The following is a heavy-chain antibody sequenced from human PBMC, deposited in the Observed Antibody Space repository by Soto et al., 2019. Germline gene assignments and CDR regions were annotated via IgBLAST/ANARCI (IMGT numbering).Heavy chain of an antibody. Sequence: SETLSLTCAVSGGSISSGGFSWSWIRQPPGKGLEWIGYIYHSGSTYYNPSLKSRVTISVDTSKNQFSLKLSSVTAEDTAVYYCTRSIQHWGQGTLVTSPQ. CDR3: TRSIQH. J-gene: IGHJ1*01. CDR2: IYHSGST. CDR1: GGSISSGGFS. V-gene: IGHV4-30-2*01.